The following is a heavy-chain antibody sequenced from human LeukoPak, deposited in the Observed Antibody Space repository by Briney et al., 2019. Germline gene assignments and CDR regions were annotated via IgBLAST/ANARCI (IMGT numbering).Heavy chain of an antibody. V-gene: IGHV4-59*01. CDR2: IYYSGST. CDR1: GGSISSYY. J-gene: IGHJ4*02. Sequence: SETLSLTCTVSGGSISSYYWSWIRQPPGKGLEWIGYIYYSGSTNYNPSLKSRVTISVDTSKNQFSLKLSSVTAADTAVYYCASVRRLQLSGDDYWGQGTLVTVSS. D-gene: IGHD5-24*01. CDR3: ASVRRLQLSGDDY.